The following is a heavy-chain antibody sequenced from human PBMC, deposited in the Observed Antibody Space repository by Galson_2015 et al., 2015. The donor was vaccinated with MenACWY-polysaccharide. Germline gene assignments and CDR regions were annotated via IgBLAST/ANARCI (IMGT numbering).Heavy chain of an antibody. V-gene: IGHV5-51*01. CDR3: ARLKAPAGTLFEY. Sequence: QSGAEVKKPGESLKISCKGSGQSFATYWIGWVRQMPGGGLELVGIIYPGDSDVRYSPSFEGQVTISADRSDNTAHLQWNNLKASDTTMYYCARLKAPAGTLFEYWGQGTLV. CDR2: IYPGDSDV. D-gene: IGHD6-13*01. J-gene: IGHJ4*02. CDR1: GQSFATYW.